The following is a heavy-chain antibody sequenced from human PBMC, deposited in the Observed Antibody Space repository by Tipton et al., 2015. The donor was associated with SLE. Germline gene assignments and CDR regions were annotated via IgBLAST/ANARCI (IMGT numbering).Heavy chain of an antibody. V-gene: IGHV4-59*11. Sequence: TLSLTCTVSGDSISSHYWSWIRQPPGKGLEWIGYIYYSGSTNYNPSLKSRVTISVDTSKNQFSLKLSSVTAADTAVYYCARAPGVRVVDYWGQGTLVTVSS. J-gene: IGHJ4*02. D-gene: IGHD3-10*01. CDR3: ARAPGVRVVDY. CDR1: GDSISSHY. CDR2: IYYSGST.